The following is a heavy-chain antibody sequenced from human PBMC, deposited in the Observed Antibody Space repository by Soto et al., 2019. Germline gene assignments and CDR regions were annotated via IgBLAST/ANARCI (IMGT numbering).Heavy chain of an antibody. CDR3: ANTLRYFDWTTGYFDY. CDR1: GFTFSSYA. CDR2: ISGSGGST. Sequence: EVQLLESGGGLVQPGGSLRLSCAASGFTFSSYAMSWVRQAPGKGLEWVSAISGSGGSTYYADSVKGRFTISRDNSKNTLYLQMNSLGAEDTAVYYCANTLRYFDWTTGYFDYWGQGTLVTVSS. D-gene: IGHD3-9*01. V-gene: IGHV3-23*01. J-gene: IGHJ4*02.